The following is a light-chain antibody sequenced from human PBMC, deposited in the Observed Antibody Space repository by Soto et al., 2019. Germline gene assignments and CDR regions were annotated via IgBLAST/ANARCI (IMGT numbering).Light chain of an antibody. V-gene: IGKV4-1*01. CDR2: WAS. Sequence: DIVMTQSPDSLAVSLGERATINCKSSQSVFYLSNNKNFLGWFQQRPGQPPKLLIHWASTRESGVPDRFSASGSGTDFTLTLRHLAAENVANFCWQPLYCAPFTFGQGTNLEI. J-gene: IGKJ2*01. CDR1: QSVFYLSNNKNF. CDR3: QPLYCAPFT.